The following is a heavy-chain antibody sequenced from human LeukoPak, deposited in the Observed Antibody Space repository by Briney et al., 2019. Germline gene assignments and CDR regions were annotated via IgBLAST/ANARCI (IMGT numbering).Heavy chain of an antibody. CDR3: ARAHHYGGNSAGACWFDP. Sequence: PSETLSLTCAVYGGSFSGYYWSWIRQPPGKGLGWIGEINHSGSTNYNPSLKSRVTISVDTSKNQFSLKLSSVTAADTAVYYCARAHHYGGNSAGACWFDPWGQGTLVTVSS. V-gene: IGHV4-34*01. J-gene: IGHJ5*02. CDR1: GGSFSGYY. D-gene: IGHD4-23*01. CDR2: INHSGST.